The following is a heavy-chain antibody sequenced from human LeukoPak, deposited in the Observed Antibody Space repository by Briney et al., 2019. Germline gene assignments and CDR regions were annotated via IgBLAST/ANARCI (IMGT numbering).Heavy chain of an antibody. Sequence: GGSLRLSCAASGCTFSSYAMSWVRQAPGKGLEWVSAISGSGGSTYYADSVKGRFTISRDNSKNTLYLQMNSLRADDTAVYYCAKVSLYYYYGMDVWGQETTVTVSS. CDR1: GCTFSSYA. CDR2: ISGSGGST. J-gene: IGHJ6*02. CDR3: AKVSLYYYYGMDV. V-gene: IGHV3-23*01.